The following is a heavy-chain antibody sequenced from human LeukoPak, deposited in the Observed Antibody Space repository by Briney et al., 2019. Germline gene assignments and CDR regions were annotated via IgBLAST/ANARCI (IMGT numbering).Heavy chain of an antibody. D-gene: IGHD5-18*01. CDR2: IYPGDSDT. CDR1: GYIFTSYW. CDR3: ARGRRVTAMATFGY. J-gene: IGHJ4*02. V-gene: IGHV5-51*01. Sequence: GASLQISCQGSGYIFTSYWIGWVRPLPGKGLEWMGIIYPGDSDTRYSPSFQGQVTISADKSISTAYLQWSSLKASDTAMYYCARGRRVTAMATFGYWGQGTLVTVSS.